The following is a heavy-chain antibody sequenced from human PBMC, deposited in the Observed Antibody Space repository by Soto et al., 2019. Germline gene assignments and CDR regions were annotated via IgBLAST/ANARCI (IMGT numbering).Heavy chain of an antibody. CDR3: ARGDEMTAVTIFEY. Sequence: QVQLEQSGPEVKRPGTSVKVSCKASGGAFGRYSFSWGRQAPGQGLEWIGGVIPVFNTSNYSLKFQGRVAIFADLSTSTVFMELRSLRSEDTALYYCARGDEMTAVTIFEYWGQGTLVTVSS. CDR2: VIPVFNTS. CDR1: GGAFGRYS. J-gene: IGHJ4*02. D-gene: IGHD4-17*01. V-gene: IGHV1-69*01.